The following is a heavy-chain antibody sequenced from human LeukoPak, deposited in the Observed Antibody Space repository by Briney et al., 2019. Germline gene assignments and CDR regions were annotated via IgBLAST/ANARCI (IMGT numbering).Heavy chain of an antibody. V-gene: IGHV1-69*06. J-gene: IGHJ4*02. CDR2: IIPIFGTA. CDR3: ARDQGGYYSSSWVFDY. CDR1: GGTFSSYA. Sequence: SVKVSCKASGGTFSSYAISWVRQAPGQGLEWMGGIIPIFGTANYAQKFQGRVTITADKSTSTAYMELSSLRSDDTAVYYCARDQGGYYSSSWVFDYWGQGTLVTVSS. D-gene: IGHD6-13*01.